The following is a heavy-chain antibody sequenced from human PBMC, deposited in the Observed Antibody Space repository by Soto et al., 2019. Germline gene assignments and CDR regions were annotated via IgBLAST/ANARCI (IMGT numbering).Heavy chain of an antibody. CDR2: INHSGST. J-gene: IGHJ4*02. Sequence: QVQLQQWGAGLLKPSETLSLTCAVYGGSFSGYYWSWIRQPPGKGLEWIGEINHSGSTNYNPSLKSRVTISVDTSKNQFSLKLSSVTAADTAVYYCARHNQWLVRGNDYWGQGTLVTVSS. D-gene: IGHD6-19*01. CDR3: ARHNQWLVRGNDY. V-gene: IGHV4-34*01. CDR1: GGSFSGYY.